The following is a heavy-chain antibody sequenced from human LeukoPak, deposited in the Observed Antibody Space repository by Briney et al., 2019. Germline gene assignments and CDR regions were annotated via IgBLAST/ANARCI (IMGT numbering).Heavy chain of an antibody. V-gene: IGHV3-23*01. CDR2: ISDSGGGT. CDR1: GGSFSGYY. CDR3: AKDHLYCRGGSCYGDY. J-gene: IGHJ4*02. Sequence: ETLSLTCAVCGGSFSGYYWSWVRQAPGKGLEWVSAISDSGGGTYYADSVKGRFTISRDNSKNTLYLQMNSLRAGDTAVYYCAKDHLYCRGGSCYGDYRGQGTLVTVSS. D-gene: IGHD2-15*01.